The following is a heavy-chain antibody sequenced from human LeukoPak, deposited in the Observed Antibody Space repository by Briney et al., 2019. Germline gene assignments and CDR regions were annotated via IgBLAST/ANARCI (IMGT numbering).Heavy chain of an antibody. CDR3: ARHVTISGPYDASDI. V-gene: IGHV4-59*08. J-gene: IGHJ3*02. Sequence: SETLSLTCTVSGDSISSYYWSWIRQPPGKGLERIGYIYYSGGTDYNPSLKSRVTISVDTSKNQFSLKLRSVTAADTAVYYCARHVTISGPYDASDIWGQGTMVTVSP. D-gene: IGHD5-24*01. CDR2: IYYSGGT. CDR1: GDSISSYY.